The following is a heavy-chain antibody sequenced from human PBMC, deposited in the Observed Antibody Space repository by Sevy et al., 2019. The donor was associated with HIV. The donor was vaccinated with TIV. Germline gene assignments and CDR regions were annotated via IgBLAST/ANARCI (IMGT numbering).Heavy chain of an antibody. CDR2: LNGSGGRT. Sequence: GGSLRLSCAASGFTFSSFAMSWVRQTPGKGLEWVSGLNGSGGRTYYPGSVKGRFTISRDNSTNTLYLQMNSLRDEDTDVYYCAKDTDSGSYLNDAFDIWGQGTMVTVSS. CDR1: GFTFSSFA. V-gene: IGHV3-23*01. D-gene: IGHD1-26*01. J-gene: IGHJ3*02. CDR3: AKDTDSGSYLNDAFDI.